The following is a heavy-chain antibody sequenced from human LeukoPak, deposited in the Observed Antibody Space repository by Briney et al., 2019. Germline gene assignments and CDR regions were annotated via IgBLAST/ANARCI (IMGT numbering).Heavy chain of an antibody. CDR2: IKEDGSEK. D-gene: IGHD3-3*01. CDR3: ARDVDSPITPYYYYYHGMDV. CDR1: GFKFGDFW. Sequence: GGSLRLSCAASGFKFGDFWMAWVRQTPGKGLEWVADIKEDGSEKYYVDSVKGRFTISRDNNKNSLYPQMNSLRGDDTAVYYCARDVDSPITPYYYYYHGMDVWGQGTTVTVSS. V-gene: IGHV3-7*01. J-gene: IGHJ6*02.